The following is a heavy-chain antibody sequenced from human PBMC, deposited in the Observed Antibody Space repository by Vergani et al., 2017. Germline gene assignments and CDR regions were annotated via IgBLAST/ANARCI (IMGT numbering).Heavy chain of an antibody. Sequence: QITLKESGPTLVKPTQTLTLTCTFSGFSLNTRGVSVAWIRQPPGKALDWLALIYWNDDQHSSPSLNNRVPITKDTSKNQVVLTVTNMDYVDTGTYYCVYRKTEFGTTGCFYPVDYYYYMDVWGKGTTVTVSS. V-gene: IGHV2-5*04. D-gene: IGHD1-7*01. CDR3: VYRKTEFGTTGCFYPVDYYYYMDV. J-gene: IGHJ6*03. CDR1: GFSLNTRGVS. CDR2: IYWNDDQ.